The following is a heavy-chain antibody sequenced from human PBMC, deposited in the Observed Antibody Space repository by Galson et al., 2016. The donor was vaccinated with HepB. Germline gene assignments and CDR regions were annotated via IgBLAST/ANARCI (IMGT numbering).Heavy chain of an antibody. CDR2: ISGSGGST. CDR1: GFTFSSYA. J-gene: IGHJ4*02. D-gene: IGHD3-16*01. Sequence: SLRLSCAASGFTFSSYAMSWVRQAPGKGLEWVSVISGSGGSTYYADSVKGRFTISRDNSKNTLYLQMNSLRAEDTAVYYCAKDTGDGSGGGDYWGQGTLVTVSS. V-gene: IGHV3-23*01. CDR3: AKDTGDGSGGGDY.